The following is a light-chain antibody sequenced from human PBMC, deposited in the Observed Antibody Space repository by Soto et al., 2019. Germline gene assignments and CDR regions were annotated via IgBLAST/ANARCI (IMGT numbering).Light chain of an antibody. CDR3: SSYTSSSTYV. CDR2: EVS. CDR1: SSDVGGYNY. V-gene: IGLV2-14*01. Sequence: QSSLNHPASVSGSPGQSIPISCTGTSSDVGGYNYVSWYQQHPGKAPKLMIYEVSNRPSGVSNRFSGSKSGNTASLTISGLQAEDEADYYCSSYTSSSTYVFGTGTKVTVL. J-gene: IGLJ1*01.